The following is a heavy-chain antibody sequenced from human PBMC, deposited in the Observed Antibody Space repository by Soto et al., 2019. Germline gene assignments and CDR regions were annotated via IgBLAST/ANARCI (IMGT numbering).Heavy chain of an antibody. CDR2: FIPIFVSA. V-gene: IGHV1-69*01. CDR1: GGTVSSYA. J-gene: IGHJ6*02. Sequence: QVHLVQSGAEVKKPGSSVKVSCKASGGTVSSYAITWVRQAPGKGLEWMGVFIPIFVSAHYAQKFQGRVTITADESTSTAYMELSGLTSADTAVYFCATGGHNDGYNFYHGMDVWGQGTTVTVS. CDR3: ATGGHNDGYNFYHGMDV. D-gene: IGHD5-18*01.